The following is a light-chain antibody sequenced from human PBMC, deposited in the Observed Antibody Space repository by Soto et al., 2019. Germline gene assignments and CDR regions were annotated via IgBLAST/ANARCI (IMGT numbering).Light chain of an antibody. CDR1: PSVSNS. CDR2: DAS. J-gene: IGKJ4*01. V-gene: IGKV3-11*01. Sequence: ESVLTQSPATLSLSPGERATLSCRASPSVSNSLAWYQHKPGQAPRLLIYDASNRATGVPTRFSGSGSGTDFTLIISSLEPEDFAVYYCQQRNKWPPVTFGGGTKVDIK. CDR3: QQRNKWPPVT.